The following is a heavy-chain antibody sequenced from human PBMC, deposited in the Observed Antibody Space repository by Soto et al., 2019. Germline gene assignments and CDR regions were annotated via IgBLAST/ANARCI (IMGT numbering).Heavy chain of an antibody. J-gene: IGHJ4*02. Sequence: PSETLSLTCAVSGYSISSSNWWGWIPQPPGKGLEWIGYIYYSGSTYYNPSLKSRFTISRDNSKNTLYLEMNSLRAEDTAVYYCARRTNGYFAYWGQGALVTVSS. V-gene: IGHV4-28*01. CDR3: ARRTNGYFAY. CDR1: GYSISSSNW. D-gene: IGHD2-8*01. CDR2: IYYSGST.